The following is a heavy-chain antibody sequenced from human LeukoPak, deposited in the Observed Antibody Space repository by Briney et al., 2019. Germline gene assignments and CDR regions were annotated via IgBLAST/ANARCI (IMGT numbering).Heavy chain of an antibody. V-gene: IGHV4-39*07. D-gene: IGHD2-2*02. CDR3: ARGPDCGSDTCYNWGFDY. CDR2: IYYSGST. CDR1: GGSISSSSYY. Sequence: PSETLSLTCTVSGGSISSSSYYWGWIRQPPGKGLEWIGSIYYSGSTYHNPSLKSRVTISVDTSKNRFSLRLSSVTAADTAVYYCARGPDCGSDTCYNWGFDYWGQGALVSVSS. J-gene: IGHJ4*02.